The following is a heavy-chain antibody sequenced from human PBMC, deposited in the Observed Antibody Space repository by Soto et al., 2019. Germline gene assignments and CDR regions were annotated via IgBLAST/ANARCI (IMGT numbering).Heavy chain of an antibody. J-gene: IGHJ4*02. V-gene: IGHV3-53*01. CDR2: IYSGGST. Sequence: GGSLRLSCAASGFTVSSNYMSWVRQAPGKGLEWVSVIYSGGSTYYADSVKGRFTISRDNSKNTLYLQMNSLRAEDTAVYYCARHYGSWSKDYFDYWGQGTLVTVSS. CDR1: GFTVSSNY. D-gene: IGHD3-10*01. CDR3: ARHYGSWSKDYFDY.